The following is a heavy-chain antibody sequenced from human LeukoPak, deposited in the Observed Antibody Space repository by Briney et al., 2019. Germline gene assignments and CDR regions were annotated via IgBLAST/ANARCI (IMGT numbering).Heavy chain of an antibody. Sequence: PGGSLRLSCAASGFTFSGYAMHWVRQAPGEGLEYISAISSKGDATYYENSVKGRFIISRDNSKNTLDLQMGSLRADDMAVYYCARGSGYQDYWGQGTVVTVSS. CDR1: GFTFSGYA. CDR3: ARGSGYQDY. D-gene: IGHD3-22*01. CDR2: ISSKGDAT. V-gene: IGHV3-64*01. J-gene: IGHJ4*02.